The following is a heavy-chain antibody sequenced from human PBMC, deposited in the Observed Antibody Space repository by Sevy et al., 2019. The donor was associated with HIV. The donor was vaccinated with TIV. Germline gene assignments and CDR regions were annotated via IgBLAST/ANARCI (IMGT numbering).Heavy chain of an antibody. J-gene: IGHJ3*02. CDR1: GFTFGDYA. V-gene: IGHV3-49*03. Sequence: GGSLRLSCTASGFTFGDYAMSWFRQAPGKGLEWVGFIRSKAYGGKTEYAASVKGRFAISRDDSKSIAYLQMNSLKTEDTAVYYCTRDLICTNGVCYTWNAFDIWGQGTMVTVSS. D-gene: IGHD2-8*01. CDR2: IRSKAYGGKT. CDR3: TRDLICTNGVCYTWNAFDI.